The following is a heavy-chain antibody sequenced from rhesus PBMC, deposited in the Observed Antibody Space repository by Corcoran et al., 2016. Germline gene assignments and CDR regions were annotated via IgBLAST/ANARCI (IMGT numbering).Heavy chain of an antibody. CDR3: AKEARIGLFDY. V-gene: IGHV5-2*01. CDR1: GYSFTSYW. Sequence: EVQLVQSGAEVKRPGESLKISCKTSGYSFTSYWISWVRQMPGKGLEWMGSLDPSDSDTRYSPSIQGQVTISADKSISTTCLQWSSLKASDSATYYCAKEARIGLFDYWGQGVLVTVSS. J-gene: IGHJ4*01. CDR2: LDPSDSDT.